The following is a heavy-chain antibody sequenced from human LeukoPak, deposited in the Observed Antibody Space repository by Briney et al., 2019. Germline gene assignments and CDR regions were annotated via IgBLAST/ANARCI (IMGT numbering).Heavy chain of an antibody. J-gene: IGHJ4*02. V-gene: IGHV4-39*01. CDR2: IYYSGST. CDR3: ARHPQITMVRGRGYFDY. D-gene: IGHD3-10*01. CDR1: GGSISSSSYY. Sequence: QSSETLSLTCTVSGGSISSSSYYWGWIRQPPGKGLEWIGSIYYSGSTYYNPSLKSRVTISVDTSKNQFSLKLSSVTAADTAVYYCARHPQITMVRGRGYFDYWGQGTLVTVSS.